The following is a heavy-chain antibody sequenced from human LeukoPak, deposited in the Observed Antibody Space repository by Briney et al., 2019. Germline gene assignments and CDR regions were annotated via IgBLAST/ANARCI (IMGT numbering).Heavy chain of an antibody. V-gene: IGHV4-38-2*02. CDR3: ASARWDY. D-gene: IGHD5-24*01. CDR2: IYHSGST. CDR1: GYSISSGYY. Sequence: PSETLSPTCTVSGYSISSGYYWGWIRQPPGKGLEWIGSIYHSGSTYYNPSLKSRVTMSLDKSKNQFSLRLSSVTAADTAVYYCASARWDYWGQGTLVTVSS. J-gene: IGHJ4*02.